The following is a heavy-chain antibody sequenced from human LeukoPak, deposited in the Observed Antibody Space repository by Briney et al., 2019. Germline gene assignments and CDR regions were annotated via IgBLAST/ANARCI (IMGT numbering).Heavy chain of an antibody. J-gene: IGHJ4*02. CDR3: AKDQVGATTSAFDC. Sequence: GGSLRLSCAASGFTSSSYGMHWVRQAPGKGLEWVAFIRYDGSNKYYADSVKGRFTISRDNSKNTLYLQMNSLRAEDTAVYYCAKDQVGATTSAFDCWGQGTLVTVSS. CDR2: IRYDGSNK. D-gene: IGHD1-26*01. CDR1: GFTSSSYG. V-gene: IGHV3-30*02.